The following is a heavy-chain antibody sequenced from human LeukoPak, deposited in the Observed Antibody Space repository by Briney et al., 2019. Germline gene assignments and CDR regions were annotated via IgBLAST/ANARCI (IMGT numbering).Heavy chain of an antibody. CDR3: ARDVSIRDYYYGMDV. D-gene: IGHD3-10*01. CDR1: GGSISSGGYY. Sequence: SETLSLTCTVSGGSISSGGYYWSWIRQHPGKGLEWIGYIYYSGSTSYNPSLKNRVTISVDTSKNQFSLRLSSVTAADTAMYYCARDVSIRDYYYGMDVWGQGTTVTVSS. J-gene: IGHJ6*02. V-gene: IGHV4-61*08. CDR2: IYYSGST.